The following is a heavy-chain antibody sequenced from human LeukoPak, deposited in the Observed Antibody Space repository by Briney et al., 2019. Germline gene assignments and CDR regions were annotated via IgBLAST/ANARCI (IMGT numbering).Heavy chain of an antibody. CDR2: IYSGGST. CDR3: ARERGYSYDY. D-gene: IGHD5-18*01. CDR1: GVTVSSNY. J-gene: IGHJ4*02. V-gene: IGHV3-53*01. Sequence: PGGSLRLSCAASGVTVSSNYMSWVRQAPGEGLEWVSVIYSGGSTYYADSVKGRFTISRDNSKNTLYLQMNSLRAEDTAVYYCARERGYSYDYWGQGTLVTVSS.